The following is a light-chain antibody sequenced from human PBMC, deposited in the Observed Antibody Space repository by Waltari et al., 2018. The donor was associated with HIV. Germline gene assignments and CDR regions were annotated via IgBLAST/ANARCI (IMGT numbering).Light chain of an antibody. Sequence: QSELSQPPSASGTPGQRVAISCSGSSSNIGRNTVNWYQQLPGTSPKLLIYSNNQRPSGVPDRFSGSKSGTSASRAITGLKSEDEADYYCALWDDSLNGVLFGGGTKLTVL. CDR2: SNN. CDR3: ALWDDSLNGVL. CDR1: SSNIGRNT. J-gene: IGLJ2*01. V-gene: IGLV1-44*01.